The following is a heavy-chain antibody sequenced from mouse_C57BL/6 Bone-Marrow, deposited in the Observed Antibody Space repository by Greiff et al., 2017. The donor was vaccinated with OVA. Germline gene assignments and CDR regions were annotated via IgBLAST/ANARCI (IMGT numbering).Heavy chain of an antibody. Sequence: QLQQPGAELVRPGSSVKLSCKASGYTFTSYWMHWVKQRPIQGLEWIGNIDPSDSETHYNQKFKDKATLTVDKSSSTAYMQLSSLTSEDSAVYYCARWGWYVDVWGTGTTVTVSS. CDR1: GYTFTSYW. CDR2: IDPSDSET. J-gene: IGHJ1*03. V-gene: IGHV1-52*01. CDR3: ARWGWYVDV.